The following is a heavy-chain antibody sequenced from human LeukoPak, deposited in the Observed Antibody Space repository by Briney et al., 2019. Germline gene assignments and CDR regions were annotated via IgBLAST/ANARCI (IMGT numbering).Heavy chain of an antibody. D-gene: IGHD6-13*01. CDR3: AKVGIAAAGMVDY. V-gene: IGHV3-30*18. CDR2: ISYDGSNK. J-gene: IGHJ4*02. CDR1: GFTFSSYG. Sequence: GGSLRLSCAASGFTFSSYGMHWVRQAPGKGLEWVAVISYDGSNKYYADSAKGRFTISRDNSKNTLYLQMNSLRAEDTAVYYCAKVGIAAAGMVDYWGQGTLVTVSS.